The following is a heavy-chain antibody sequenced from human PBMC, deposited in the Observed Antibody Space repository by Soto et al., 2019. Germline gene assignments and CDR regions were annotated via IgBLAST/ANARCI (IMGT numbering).Heavy chain of an antibody. CDR2: IIGSGGNT. Sequence: PGGSLRLSCAASGFTFSSYAMSWVRQAPGKGLEWVSSIIGSGGNTYHADSVRGRFTISRDNSNNMLYLQMHSLRAEDTAVYYCARFAGGSISLVDPWGQGTLVTVSS. D-gene: IGHD6-25*01. J-gene: IGHJ5*02. CDR1: GFTFSSYA. CDR3: ARFAGGSISLVDP. V-gene: IGHV3-23*01.